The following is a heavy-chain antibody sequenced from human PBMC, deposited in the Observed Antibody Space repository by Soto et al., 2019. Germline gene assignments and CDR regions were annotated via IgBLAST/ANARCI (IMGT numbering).Heavy chain of an antibody. J-gene: IGHJ4*02. CDR3: ARGYDFWSGYYTHHYFDY. V-gene: IGHV4-30-4*01. Sequence: SETLSLTCTVSGGSISSGDYYWSWIRQPPGKGLEWIGYIYYSGSTYYNPSLKSRVTISVDTSKNQFSLKLSSVTAADTAVYYCARGYDFWSGYYTHHYFDYWGQGTLVTVSS. CDR2: IYYSGST. CDR1: GGSISSGDYY. D-gene: IGHD3-3*01.